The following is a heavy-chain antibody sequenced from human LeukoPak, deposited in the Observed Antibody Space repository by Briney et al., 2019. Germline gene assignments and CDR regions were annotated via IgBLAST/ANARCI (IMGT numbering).Heavy chain of an antibody. CDR2: INPSSGGT. CDR3: ARSHVGYCSSTSCYTFHFDY. CDR1: GYTFTGYY. J-gene: IGHJ4*02. V-gene: IGHV1-2*02. Sequence: ASVKVSCKASGYTFTGYYMHWVRQAPGQGLEWMGWINPSSGGTNYAQKFQGRVTMTRDTSISTAYMELSRLRSDDTAVYYCARSHVGYCSSTSCYTFHFDYWGQGTLVTVSS. D-gene: IGHD2-2*02.